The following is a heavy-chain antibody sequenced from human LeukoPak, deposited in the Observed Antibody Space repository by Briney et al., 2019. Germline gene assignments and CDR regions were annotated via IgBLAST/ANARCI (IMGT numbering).Heavy chain of an antibody. CDR1: GGSFSGYY. CDR2: INHSGST. Sequence: SETLSLTCAVYGGSFSGYYWSWIRQPPGKGLEWIGEINHSGSTNYNPSLKSRVTISADTSKNQFSLKLSSVTAADTAVYYCARRGRVAAAGFDYWGQGTLVTVSS. CDR3: ARRGRVAAAGFDY. D-gene: IGHD6-13*01. V-gene: IGHV4-34*01. J-gene: IGHJ4*02.